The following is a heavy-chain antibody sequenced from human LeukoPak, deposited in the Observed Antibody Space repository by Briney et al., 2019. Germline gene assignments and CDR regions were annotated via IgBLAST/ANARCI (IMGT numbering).Heavy chain of an antibody. Sequence: PGGSLRLSCAASGFTFDAYGMTWVRQVPGKGLEWVSGINWSGGSTGYADSVKGRFTISRDNAKSSLYLQMNSLRAEDTALYYCARVYMSKIPFSWGQGTLVTVSS. CDR1: GFTFDAYG. V-gene: IGHV3-20*04. CDR2: INWSGGST. J-gene: IGHJ4*02. CDR3: ARVYMSKIPFS. D-gene: IGHD3-10*01.